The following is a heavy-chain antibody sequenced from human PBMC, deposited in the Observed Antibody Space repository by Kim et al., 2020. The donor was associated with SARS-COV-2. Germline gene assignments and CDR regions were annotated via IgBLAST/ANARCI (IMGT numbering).Heavy chain of an antibody. CDR2: ISAYNGNT. J-gene: IGHJ3*02. D-gene: IGHD1-1*01. CDR3: ARGKSAETTTMAFDI. CDR1: GYTFTYYG. V-gene: IGHV1-18*01. Sequence: ASVKVSCKTSGYTFTYYGISWVRQAPGQGLEWMGWISAYNGNTNSARKLQGRVTMTTDTSASTAYMELRSLRSDDTAVYYCARGKSAETTTMAFDIWGQGTVVTVSS.